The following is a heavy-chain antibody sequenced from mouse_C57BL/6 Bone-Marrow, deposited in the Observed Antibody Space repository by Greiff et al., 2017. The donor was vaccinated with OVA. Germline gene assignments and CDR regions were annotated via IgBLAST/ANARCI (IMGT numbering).Heavy chain of an antibody. D-gene: IGHD1-1*01. J-gene: IGHJ3*01. CDR3: ARDYGSSGFAY. Sequence: VQLQESGSELRSPGSSVKLSCKDFDSEVFPIAYMSWVRQKPGHGFEWIGGILPSIGRTIYGEKFEDKATLDADTLSNTAYLELNSLTSEDSAIYYCARDYGSSGFAYWGQGTLVTVSA. CDR1: DSEVFPIAY. V-gene: IGHV15-2*01. CDR2: ILPSIGRT.